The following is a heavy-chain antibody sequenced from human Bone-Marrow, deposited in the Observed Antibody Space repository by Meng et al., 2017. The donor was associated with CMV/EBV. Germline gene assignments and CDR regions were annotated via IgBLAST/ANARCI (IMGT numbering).Heavy chain of an antibody. CDR1: GFTFSSYA. Sequence: GKSLKISCAASGFTFSSYAMSWVRQAPGKGLEWVANIKQDGSEKYYVDSVKGRFTISRDNAKNSLYLQMNSLRAEDTAVYYCASGSYFDYWGQGTLVTVYS. CDR2: IKQDGSEK. D-gene: IGHD1-26*01. V-gene: IGHV3-7*01. CDR3: ASGSYFDY. J-gene: IGHJ4*02.